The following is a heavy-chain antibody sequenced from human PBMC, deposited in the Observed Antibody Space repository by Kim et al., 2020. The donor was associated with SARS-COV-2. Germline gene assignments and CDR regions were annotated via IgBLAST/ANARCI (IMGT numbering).Heavy chain of an antibody. V-gene: IGHV4-34*01. CDR1: GGSFSGYY. D-gene: IGHD3-9*01. Sequence: SETLSLTCAVYGGSFSGYYWSWIRQPPGKGLEWIGEINHSGSTNYNPSLKSRVTISVDTSKNQFSLKLSSVTAADTAVYYCARGWLQYYDYWGQGTLVTV. J-gene: IGHJ4*02. CDR3: ARGWLQYYDY. CDR2: INHSGST.